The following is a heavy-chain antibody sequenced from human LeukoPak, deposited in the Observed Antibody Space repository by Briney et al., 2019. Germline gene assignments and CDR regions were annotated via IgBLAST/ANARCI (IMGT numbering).Heavy chain of an antibody. CDR3: QSRFLEWLLDY. CDR2: IYYGGYT. Sequence: PSETLSLTCTVSGGSISSNNYYWGWIRQPPGKGLEWIGSIYYGGYTYYNPSLKSRVTISVDTSRNQFSLKLSSVTAADTAIYYCQSRFLEWLLDYWGQGTLVTVSS. D-gene: IGHD3-3*01. V-gene: IGHV4-39*01. J-gene: IGHJ4*02. CDR1: GGSISSNNYY.